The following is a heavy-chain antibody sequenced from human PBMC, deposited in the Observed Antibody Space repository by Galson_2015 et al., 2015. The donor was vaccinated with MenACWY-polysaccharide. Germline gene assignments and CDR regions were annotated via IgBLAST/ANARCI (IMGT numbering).Heavy chain of an antibody. V-gene: IGHV3-7*04. CDR1: RFTFSTYW. CDR3: ARGARWLDD. J-gene: IGHJ4*02. Sequence: SLRLSCAASRFTFSTYWMTWVRQAPGKGLEWVANIKPDGSQKNYVDPVKGRFTISRDNARDSLYLQMNSLRAEDTAIYYCARGARWLDDWGQGTLVTVSS. D-gene: IGHD2-15*01. CDR2: IKPDGSQK.